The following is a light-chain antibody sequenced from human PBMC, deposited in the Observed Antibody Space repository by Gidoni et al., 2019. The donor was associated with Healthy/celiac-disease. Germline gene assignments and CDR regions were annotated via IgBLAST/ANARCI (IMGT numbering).Light chain of an antibody. CDR2: DAS. CDR1: QSVSSY. CDR3: QQRSNWPPIT. J-gene: IGKJ5*01. Sequence: EIVLTQSPATLSLSPGERATLSCRASQSVSSYVSWYQQTPGQAPRLLIYDASNRATGIPARFSGSGSGTDFTLTISSLEPEDFAVYYCQQRSNWPPITFXQXTRLEIK. V-gene: IGKV3-11*01.